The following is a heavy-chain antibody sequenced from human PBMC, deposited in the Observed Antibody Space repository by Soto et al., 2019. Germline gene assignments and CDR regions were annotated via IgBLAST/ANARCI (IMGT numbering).Heavy chain of an antibody. V-gene: IGHV1-69*13. Sequence: GASVKVSCKASGGTFSSYAISWVRRAPGQGLEWMGGIIPIFGTANYAQKFQGRVTITADESTSTAYMELSSLRSEDTAVYYCASSPHQYCSGGSCSAFDYWGQGTLVTVSS. J-gene: IGHJ4*02. CDR3: ASSPHQYCSGGSCSAFDY. CDR1: GGTFSSYA. D-gene: IGHD2-15*01. CDR2: IIPIFGTA.